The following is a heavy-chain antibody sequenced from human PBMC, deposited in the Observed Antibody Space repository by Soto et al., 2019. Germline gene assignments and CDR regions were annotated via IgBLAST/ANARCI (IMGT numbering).Heavy chain of an antibody. CDR1: GFIFSSYD. J-gene: IGHJ4*02. D-gene: IGHD2-15*01. Sequence: GGSLRLSCAASGFIFSSYDMHWVRQTTGKGLEWVSAIGTAGDTYYPGSVKGRFTISRENAKNSLYLQMNSLRAGDTAVYYCARLGRDGFLAYWGQGTLVTVS. V-gene: IGHV3-13*04. CDR3: ARLGRDGFLAY. CDR2: IGTAGDT.